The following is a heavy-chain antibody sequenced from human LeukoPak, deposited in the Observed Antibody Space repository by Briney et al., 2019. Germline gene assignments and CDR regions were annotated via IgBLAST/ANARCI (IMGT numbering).Heavy chain of an antibody. Sequence: PGGSLRLSCAASGFTFSSYWMSWVRQAPGKGLEWVANIKQDGSEKYYVDSVKGRFTISRDNAKNSLYLQMNSLRAEDTAVYYCARARPGTYYYYYYYMDVWGKGTTVTVSS. CDR3: ARARPGTYYYYYYYMDV. V-gene: IGHV3-7*01. J-gene: IGHJ6*03. CDR2: IKQDGSEK. D-gene: IGHD1-1*01. CDR1: GFTFSSYW.